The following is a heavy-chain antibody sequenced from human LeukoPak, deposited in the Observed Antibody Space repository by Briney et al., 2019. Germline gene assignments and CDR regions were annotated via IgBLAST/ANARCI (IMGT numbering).Heavy chain of an antibody. CDR2: LRYDGSDK. J-gene: IGHJ4*02. Sequence: PGGSLRLSCAASGFTFSNYGMHWVRQAPGKGLEWVAFLRYDGSDKYYADSVKGRFTISRDNSKNTLYLQMSSLRPDDTAVYYCAKEIGGIAAAARFDYWGQGTLVTVSS. D-gene: IGHD6-13*01. V-gene: IGHV3-30*02. CDR1: GFTFSNYG. CDR3: AKEIGGIAAAARFDY.